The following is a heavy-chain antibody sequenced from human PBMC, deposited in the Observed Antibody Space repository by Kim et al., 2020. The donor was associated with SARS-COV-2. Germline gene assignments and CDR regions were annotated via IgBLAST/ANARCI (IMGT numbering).Heavy chain of an antibody. CDR1: GYTFSSYD. CDR2: MNPNSGNT. V-gene: IGHV1-8*01. Sequence: ASVKVSCKASGYTFSSYDINWVRQATGQGLEWMGWMNPNSGNTGYAQKFQGRVTMTRNTPISTAYMELSSLRSEDTAVYYCVRGPHYGSGSSYFDCWGQGTLVTVSS. J-gene: IGHJ4*02. D-gene: IGHD3-10*01. CDR3: VRGPHYGSGSSYFDC.